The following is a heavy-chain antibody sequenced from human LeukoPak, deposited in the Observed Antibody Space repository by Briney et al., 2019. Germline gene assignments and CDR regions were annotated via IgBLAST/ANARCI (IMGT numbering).Heavy chain of an antibody. V-gene: IGHV5-51*01. J-gene: IGHJ5*02. D-gene: IGHD3-10*01. Sequence: GEPLKISCKGSGYSFTSYWIGWVRQMPGKGLEWMGIIYPGDSDTSYSTSFQGQVTISADNSISTAYLQWGSLKASDTAMYYCARHAGTIVRGVIHRWFDPWGQGTLVTVSS. CDR2: IYPGDSDT. CDR3: ARHAGTIVRGVIHRWFDP. CDR1: GYSFTSYW.